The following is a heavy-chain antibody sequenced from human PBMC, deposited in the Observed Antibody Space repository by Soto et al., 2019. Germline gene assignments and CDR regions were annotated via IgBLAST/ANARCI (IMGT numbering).Heavy chain of an antibody. CDR3: ARGGILAGGRYFDWFTPGTSEPFDY. Sequence: GGSLRLSCAASGFTFSSYGMHWVRQAPGKGLEWVAVIWYDGSNKYYADSVKGRFTISRDNSKNTLYLQMNSLRAEDTAVYYCARGGILAGGRYFDWFTPGTSEPFDYWGQGTLVTVSS. V-gene: IGHV3-33*01. CDR2: IWYDGSNK. J-gene: IGHJ4*02. D-gene: IGHD3-9*01. CDR1: GFTFSSYG.